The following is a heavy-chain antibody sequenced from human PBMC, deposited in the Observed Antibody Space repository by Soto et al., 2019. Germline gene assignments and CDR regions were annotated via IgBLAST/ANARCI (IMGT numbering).Heavy chain of an antibody. V-gene: IGHV4-59*01. Sequence: QVQLQESGPGLVKPSETLSLTCTVSGGSISSYYWSWIRQPPGKGLEWIGHIYYTGSTNYNPSLKIPVTTSVATSNTQFSLQLCSVTAADTAVYYCATFNWSFDLWGRGTLVTVSS. CDR1: GGSISSYY. CDR3: ATFNWSFDL. CDR2: IYYTGST. J-gene: IGHJ2*01.